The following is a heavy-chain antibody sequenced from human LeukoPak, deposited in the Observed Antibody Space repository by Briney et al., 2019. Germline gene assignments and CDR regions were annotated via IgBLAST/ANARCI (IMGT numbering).Heavy chain of an antibody. CDR2: IIPIFGTA. CDR3: AREYDILTGYYMSYFDY. J-gene: IGHJ4*02. D-gene: IGHD3-9*01. CDR1: GGTFSSYA. Sequence: ASEKVSCKASGGTFSSYAISWVRQAPGQGLEWMGGIIPIFGTANYAQKFQGRVTITADKSTSTAYMELSSLRSEDTAVYYCAREYDILTGYYMSYFDYWGQGTLVTVSS. V-gene: IGHV1-69*06.